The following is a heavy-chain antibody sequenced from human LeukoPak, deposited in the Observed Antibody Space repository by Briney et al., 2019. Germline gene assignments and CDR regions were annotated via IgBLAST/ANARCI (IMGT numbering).Heavy chain of an antibody. V-gene: IGHV3-30*04. CDR2: ISYDGSNK. J-gene: IGHJ3*02. D-gene: IGHD3-22*01. CDR3: ARVRAIVVASDAFDI. CDR1: GFTFRNYV. Sequence: GGSLRLSCAASGFTFRNYVIHWVRQAPGKGLEWVAVISYDGSNKYYADSVKGRFTISRDNSKNTLYLQMNSLRAEDTAVYYCARVRAIVVASDAFDIWGQGTMVTVSS.